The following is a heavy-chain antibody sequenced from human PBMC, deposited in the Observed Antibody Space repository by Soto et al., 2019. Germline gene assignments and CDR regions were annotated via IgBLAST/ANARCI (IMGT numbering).Heavy chain of an antibody. CDR2: IRSKAYGGTT. CDR3: ASDFRDYYYYGMDV. V-gene: IGHV3-49*03. Sequence: SLRLSCTASGFTFGAYAMSWFRQAPGKGLEWVGFIRSKAYGGTTEYAASVKGRFTISRDDSKSIAYLQMNSLKTEDTAVYYCASDFRDYYYYGMDVWGQGTTVTVSS. CDR1: GFTFGAYA. J-gene: IGHJ6*02. D-gene: IGHD3-3*01.